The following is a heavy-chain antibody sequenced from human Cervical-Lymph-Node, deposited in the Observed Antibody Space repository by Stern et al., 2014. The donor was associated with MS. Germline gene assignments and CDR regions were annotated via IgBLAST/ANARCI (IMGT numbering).Heavy chain of an antibody. CDR2: IKSNTDGGTT. D-gene: IGHD2-8*01. Sequence: EVQLLESGGGLVKPGGSLRVSCAASGFTFTNAWMSWVRQAPGKGLEWVGRIKSNTDGGTTDYAAPVKGRFTISRDDSKNTLYLQMNSLKTEDTALYYCTSMYYAHDYWGQGILVTVSS. J-gene: IGHJ4*02. V-gene: IGHV3-15*01. CDR1: GFTFTNAW. CDR3: TSMYYAHDY.